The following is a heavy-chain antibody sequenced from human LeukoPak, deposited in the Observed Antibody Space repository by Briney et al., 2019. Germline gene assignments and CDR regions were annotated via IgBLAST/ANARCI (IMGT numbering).Heavy chain of an antibody. V-gene: IGHV3-23*01. D-gene: IGHD3/OR15-3a*01. Sequence: GGSLRLSCVASGFTFNTYAMSWVRQAPGKGLEWVSGISVSGGRTDYADSVKGRFTISRDNSKNTLYLQMNTLRADDTAVYYCAKGRTIIGLALPRYYFDFWGQGTLVTVSS. CDR1: GFTFNTYA. CDR3: AKGRTIIGLALPRYYFDF. J-gene: IGHJ4*02. CDR2: ISVSGGRT.